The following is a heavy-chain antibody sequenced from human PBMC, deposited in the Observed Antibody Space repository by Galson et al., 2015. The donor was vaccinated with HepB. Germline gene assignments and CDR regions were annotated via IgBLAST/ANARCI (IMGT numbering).Heavy chain of an antibody. CDR3: VRAGRPELETGSYYYYYLDV. J-gene: IGHJ6*03. CDR1: GGSISSGSSY. D-gene: IGHD1-14*01. CDR2: IYYSGTT. V-gene: IGHV4-31*03. Sequence: TLSLTCTVSGGSISSGSSYWTWIRQHPGKGLEWIGYIYYSGTTYYNPSLKSRINISLDTSKNQFSLKLTSVTSADSAVYYCVRAGRPELETGSYYYYYLDVWGKGTTVTVSS.